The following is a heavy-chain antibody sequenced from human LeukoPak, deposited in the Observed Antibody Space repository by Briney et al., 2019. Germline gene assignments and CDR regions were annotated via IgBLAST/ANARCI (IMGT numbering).Heavy chain of an antibody. V-gene: IGHV3-23*01. J-gene: IGHJ4*02. Sequence: QPGGSLRLSCAASGFTFSSYSMSWVRQAPGKGLEWVSAISSSGGSTYYADSVKGRFTISRDNSKNTLYLQMNSLRAEDTAVYYCAKDRSSSWYPLCFDYWGQGTLVTVSS. CDR1: GFTFSSYS. CDR2: ISSSGGST. D-gene: IGHD6-13*01. CDR3: AKDRSSSWYPLCFDY.